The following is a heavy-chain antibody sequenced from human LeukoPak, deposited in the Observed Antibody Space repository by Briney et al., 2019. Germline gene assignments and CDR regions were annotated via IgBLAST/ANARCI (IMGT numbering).Heavy chain of an antibody. J-gene: IGHJ3*02. Sequence: ASVKVSCKASGYTFTSYAMHWVRQAPGQRLGWMGWINAGNGNTKYSQKFQGRVTITRDTSASTAYMELSSLRSEDTAVYYCARAQTTMVRGGRAFDIWGQGTMVTVSS. CDR1: GYTFTSYA. D-gene: IGHD3-10*01. CDR2: INAGNGNT. V-gene: IGHV1-3*01. CDR3: ARAQTTMVRGGRAFDI.